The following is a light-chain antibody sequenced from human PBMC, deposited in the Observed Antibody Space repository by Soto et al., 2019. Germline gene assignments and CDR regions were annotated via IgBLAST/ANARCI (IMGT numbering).Light chain of an antibody. CDR2: EVR. J-gene: IGLJ7*01. Sequence: QSSLTQPASVSGSLGQSITISCTGTGSDVGEYNYVSWYQQHPDKAPKLMIYEVRNRPSGVSNRFSGSKSGNTASLAIAGLQAEDEADYYCSSYTSTSTLYVFGTGTQLTVL. CDR3: SSYTSTSTLYV. V-gene: IGLV2-14*01. CDR1: GSDVGEYNY.